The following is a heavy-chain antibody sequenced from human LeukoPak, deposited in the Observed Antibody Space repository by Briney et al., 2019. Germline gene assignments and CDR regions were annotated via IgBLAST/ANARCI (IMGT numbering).Heavy chain of an antibody. CDR3: ARDPSAFAGYFDY. CDR1: GFTFSSYW. D-gene: IGHD3-10*01. CDR2: IESDGSST. J-gene: IGHJ4*02. V-gene: IGHV3-74*01. Sequence: GGSLRLSCAASGFTFSSYWMHWVRQAPGKGLVWVSRIESDGSSTSYADSVKGRFTISRDNAKNTLYLQMNSLRAEDTAVYYCARDPSAFAGYFDYWGQGTLVTVSS.